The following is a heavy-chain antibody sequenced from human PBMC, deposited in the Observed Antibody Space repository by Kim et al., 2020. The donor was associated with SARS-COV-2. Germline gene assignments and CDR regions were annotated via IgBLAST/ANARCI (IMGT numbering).Heavy chain of an antibody. CDR3: AKGLSTAAAGTWSSYYGMDV. V-gene: IGHV3-33*06. J-gene: IGHJ6*02. CDR2: IWYDGSNK. Sequence: GGSLRLSCAASGFTFSSYGMHWVRQAQGKGLEWVAVIWYDGSNKYYADSVKGRYTISRDHSKNTLYLHMNSRRAADTAVYYCAKGLSTAAAGTWSSYYGMDVWGQGTTVTVSS. D-gene: IGHD6-13*01. CDR1: GFTFSSYG.